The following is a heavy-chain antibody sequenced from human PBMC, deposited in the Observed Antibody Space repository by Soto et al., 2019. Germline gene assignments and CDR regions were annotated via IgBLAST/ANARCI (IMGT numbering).Heavy chain of an antibody. J-gene: IGHJ6*02. CDR2: INHSGGT. D-gene: IGHD6-13*01. CDR1: GDSISRGGNY. CDR3: ARGEAWYSSSWYISHYGMDV. V-gene: IGHV4-34*01. Sequence: PSETLSLTCIVSGDSISRGGNYWSWIRQLPGQGLEWIGEINHSGGTNYNPSLKSRVTISVDTSKNQFSLKLSSVTAADTAVYYCARGEAWYSSSWYISHYGMDVWGQGTTVTVSS.